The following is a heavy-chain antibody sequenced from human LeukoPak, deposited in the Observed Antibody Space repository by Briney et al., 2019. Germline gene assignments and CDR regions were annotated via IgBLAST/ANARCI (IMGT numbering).Heavy chain of an antibody. CDR2: IYYSGST. V-gene: IGHV4-39*07. CDR3: ARGGGSGWYRGWFDP. Sequence: SETLSLTCTVSGGSISSSSYYWGWIRQPPGKGLEWIGSIYYSGSTNYNPSLKSRVTISVDTSKNQFSLKLSSVTAADTAVYYCARGGGSGWYRGWFDPWGQGTLVTVSS. J-gene: IGHJ5*02. CDR1: GGSISSSSYY. D-gene: IGHD6-19*01.